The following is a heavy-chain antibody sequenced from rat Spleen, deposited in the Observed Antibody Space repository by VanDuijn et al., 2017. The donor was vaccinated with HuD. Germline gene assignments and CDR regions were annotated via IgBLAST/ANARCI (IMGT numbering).Heavy chain of an antibody. CDR2: MWNGGGT. D-gene: IGHD1-9*01. Sequence: QVQLKETGPDLVQLTQTLSITCTVSGFSLTTFNIHWVRQPPGKGLEWLGAMWNGGGTDYNSAFKSRLSFSRDTSKSQIFLKMNSLQTDDTAKYFCARQLYYGYNHFDYWGQGVMVAVSS. V-gene: IGHV2-64*01. CDR3: ARQLYYGYNHFDY. CDR1: GFSLTTFN. J-gene: IGHJ2*01.